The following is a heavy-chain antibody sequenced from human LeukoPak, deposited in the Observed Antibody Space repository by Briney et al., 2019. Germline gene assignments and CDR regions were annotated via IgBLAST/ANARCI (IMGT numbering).Heavy chain of an antibody. V-gene: IGHV4-59*08. J-gene: IGHJ5*02. CDR1: GGSISSYY. D-gene: IGHD6-19*01. CDR2: IYYSGST. CDR3: ARVEAYSSGWYKGVNWFDP. Sequence: PSETLSLTCTVSGGSISSYYWSWIRQPPRKGLEWIGYIYYSGSTNYNPSLKSRVTISVDTSKNQFSLKLSSVTAADTAVYYCARVEAYSSGWYKGVNWFDPWGQGTLVTVSS.